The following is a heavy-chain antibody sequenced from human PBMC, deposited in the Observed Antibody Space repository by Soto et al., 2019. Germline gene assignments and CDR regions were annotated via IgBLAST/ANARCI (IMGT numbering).Heavy chain of an antibody. J-gene: IGHJ5*02. Sequence: ETRPATWTGAGGAMRRCCWIVFRQSPGKGMEGIGYIYYSGSTNYNPYLKSRVTISVDTSKKQFYLTLSSVTAADTAVYYCAREGYYYDRRGYLNWFAAWGQGTPVTVS. CDR1: GGAMRRCC. CDR2: IYYSGST. V-gene: IGHV4-59*01. D-gene: IGHD3-22*01. CDR3: AREGYYYDRRGYLNWFAA.